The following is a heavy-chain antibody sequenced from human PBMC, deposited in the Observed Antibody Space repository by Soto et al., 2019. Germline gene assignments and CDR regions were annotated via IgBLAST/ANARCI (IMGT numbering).Heavy chain of an antibody. V-gene: IGHV1-69*13. J-gene: IGHJ6*02. Sequence: ASVKVSCKASGGTFSSYAISWVRQAPGQGLEWMGGIIPIFGTANYAQKFQGRVTITADESTSTAYMELSSLRSEDTAVYYCASNRDHYYGSGSYDGMDVWGQGTTVTVSS. CDR2: IIPIFGTA. CDR1: GGTFSSYA. CDR3: ASNRDHYYGSGSYDGMDV. D-gene: IGHD3-10*01.